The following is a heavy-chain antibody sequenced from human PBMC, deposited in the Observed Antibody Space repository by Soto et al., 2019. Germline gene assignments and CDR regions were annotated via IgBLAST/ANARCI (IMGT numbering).Heavy chain of an antibody. D-gene: IGHD2-15*01. CDR3: AGCIGGVGGSGS. V-gene: IGHV4-61*01. CDR1: GGSVTGDHYH. J-gene: IGHJ4*02. CDR2: ILYSGNT. Sequence: QVQLQESGPGLVKPSETLSLICAVSGGSVTGDHYHWSWIRHPPGEGLEWIGYILYSGNTNYIPSLQSRVAISIDTSKIQFSLKLSSVTTSDTTVYYCAGCIGGVGGSGSWGKGNLVTVSS.